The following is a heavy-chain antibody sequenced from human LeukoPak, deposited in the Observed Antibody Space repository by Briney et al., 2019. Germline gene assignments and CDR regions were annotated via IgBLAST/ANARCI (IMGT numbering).Heavy chain of an antibody. V-gene: IGHV3-66*02. D-gene: IGHD2-15*01. Sequence: GGSLRLSCAASGLTVSINYMSWVRQAPGKRLEWVSVIYSGGNTYYADSVKGRFTISRDNTKNTLFLQMNTLRPEDTAVYYCARDRPNTQVVPRPGWFDPWGQGTLVTVSS. CDR1: GLTVSINY. J-gene: IGHJ5*02. CDR3: ARDRPNTQVVPRPGWFDP. CDR2: IYSGGNT.